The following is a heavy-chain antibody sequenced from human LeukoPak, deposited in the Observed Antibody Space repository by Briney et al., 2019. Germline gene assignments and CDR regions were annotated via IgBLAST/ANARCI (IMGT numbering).Heavy chain of an antibody. CDR2: INPNSGGT. J-gene: IGHJ4*02. CDR3: ARGSDYGSGSPDFDY. Sequence: ASVKVSCKASGYTFTGYYMHWVRQAPGQGLEWMGWINPNSGGTNYAQKFQGRVTMTRDTSISTAYMELSSLRSEDTAVYYCARGSDYGSGSPDFDYWGQGTLVAVSS. CDR1: GYTFTGYY. D-gene: IGHD3-10*01. V-gene: IGHV1-2*02.